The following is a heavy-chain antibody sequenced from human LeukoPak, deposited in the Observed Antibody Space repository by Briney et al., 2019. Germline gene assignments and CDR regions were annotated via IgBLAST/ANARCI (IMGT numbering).Heavy chain of an antibody. J-gene: IGHJ4*02. CDR2: IYYSGST. CDR3: ARALLGYSYDGFDY. V-gene: IGHV4-59*01. D-gene: IGHD5-18*01. CDR1: GGSISSYY. Sequence: SETLSLTCTVSGGSISSYYWSWIRQPPGKGLEWIGYIYYSGSTNYNPSLKSRVTISVDTSKNQFSLKLSSVTAADTAVYYCARALLGYSYDGFDYWGQGTLVTVSS.